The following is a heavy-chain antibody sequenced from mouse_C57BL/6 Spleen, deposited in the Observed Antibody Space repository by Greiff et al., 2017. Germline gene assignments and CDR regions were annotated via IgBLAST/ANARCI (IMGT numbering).Heavy chain of an antibody. CDR1: GYTFTSYW. J-gene: IGHJ3*01. V-gene: IGHV1-55*01. D-gene: IGHD1-1*01. CDR2: IYPGSGST. CDR3: ARDSLYYYGSSAY. Sequence: VQLQQPGAELVKPGASVKMSCKASGYTFTSYWITWVKQRPGQGLEWIGDIYPGSGSTNYNEKFKSKATLTVDTSSSTSYMQLSSLTSEDSAVYYCARDSLYYYGSSAYWGQGTLVTVSA.